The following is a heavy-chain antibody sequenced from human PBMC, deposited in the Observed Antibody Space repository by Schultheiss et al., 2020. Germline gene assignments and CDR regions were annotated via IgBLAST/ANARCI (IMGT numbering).Heavy chain of an antibody. Sequence: SETLSLTCTVSGGSVNSGSYYWSWIRQPAGKGLEWIGRIYTSGSANYNPSLKSRVTISVDTSKNQFSLKLSSVTAADTAVYYCARDGYPYYYDSSGYDYWGQGTLVTVSS. CDR2: IYTSGSA. CDR3: ARDGYPYYYDSSGYDY. D-gene: IGHD3-22*01. CDR1: GGSVNSGSYY. J-gene: IGHJ4*02. V-gene: IGHV4-61*02.